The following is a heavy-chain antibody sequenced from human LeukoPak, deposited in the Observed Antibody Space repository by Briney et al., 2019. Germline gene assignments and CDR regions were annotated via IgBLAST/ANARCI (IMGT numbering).Heavy chain of an antibody. CDR2: VTGSTGNT. V-gene: IGHV3-23*01. CDR3: AKSPLASCSGVKCYPLDY. J-gene: IGHJ4*02. D-gene: IGHD2-15*01. CDR1: GFTFSNYA. Sequence: GGSLRLSCAASGFTFSNYAMSWVRQAPGKGLEWVSAVTGSTGNTYYADSVKGRFTISRDNSKSTLYLQMSNLRAEDTAIYSCAKSPLASCSGVKCYPLDYWGQGTLVTVSS.